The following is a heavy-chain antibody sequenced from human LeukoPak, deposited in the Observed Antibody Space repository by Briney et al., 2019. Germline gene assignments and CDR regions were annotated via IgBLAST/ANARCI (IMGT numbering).Heavy chain of an antibody. Sequence: PGGSLRLSCAASGFTVSNNYMSWVRQAPGKGLEWVSVIYSGGSTYYADSVKGRFTISRDNSKNTLYLQMNNLRAEDTAVYYCVRLRVPAASYAFDIWGQGTMVTVSS. J-gene: IGHJ3*02. D-gene: IGHD2-2*01. CDR3: VRLRVPAASYAFDI. V-gene: IGHV3-53*01. CDR1: GFTVSNNY. CDR2: IYSGGST.